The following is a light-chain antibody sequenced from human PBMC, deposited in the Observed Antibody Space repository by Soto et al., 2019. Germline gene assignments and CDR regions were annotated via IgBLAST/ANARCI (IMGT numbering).Light chain of an antibody. J-gene: IGLJ2*01. Sequence: QSVLTQPPSVSGAPGQRVTISCTGSSSNIGAGYDVHWYQQVPGTAPKLLIYGNTNRPSGVPDRFSGSKSGTSASLAITGLQAEDEADYYCQSFDSSLSNSVFGGGTKLTVL. CDR3: QSFDSSLSNSV. CDR2: GNT. CDR1: SSNIGAGYD. V-gene: IGLV1-40*01.